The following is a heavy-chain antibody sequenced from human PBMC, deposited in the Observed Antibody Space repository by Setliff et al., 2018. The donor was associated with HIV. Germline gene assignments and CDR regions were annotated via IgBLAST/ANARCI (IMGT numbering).Heavy chain of an antibody. CDR2: IYYSGST. J-gene: IGHJ6*03. CDR3: AREIQFSATTYYYYYMDD. V-gene: IGHV4-59*01. CDR1: GGSIGSYY. Sequence: SETLSLTCIVSGGSIGSYYWSWIRQSPGKGLEWIGYIYYSGSTNYNPSLKSRVTISVDTSKNQFSLTLISVTAADTAVYYCAREIQFSATTYYYYYMDDWGRGTTVTVSS. D-gene: IGHD5-18*01.